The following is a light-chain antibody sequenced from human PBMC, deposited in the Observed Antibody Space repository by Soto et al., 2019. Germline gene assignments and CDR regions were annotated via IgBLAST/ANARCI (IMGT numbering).Light chain of an antibody. J-gene: IGKJ1*01. Sequence: DIKMTQSPSSLSASVEDRVIVTXRARQSVGGHLNWYQQKPGXAPKXXXVDXSSLQSGGPSRLSGSRSGPDFTLTSSSLQPEDFANYYCQQSYSSTPTFGQGTKVEIK. CDR3: QQSYSSTPT. CDR2: DXS. CDR1: QSVGGH. V-gene: IGKV1-39*01.